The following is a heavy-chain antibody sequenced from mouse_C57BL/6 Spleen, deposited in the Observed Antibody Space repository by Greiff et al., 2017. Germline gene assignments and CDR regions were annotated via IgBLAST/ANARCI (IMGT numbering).Heavy chain of an antibody. CDR3: AREGGHGSYAMDY. CDR1: GFTFSSYA. Sequence: EVQGVESGGGLVKPGGSLKLSCAASGFTFSSYAMSWVRQTPEKRLEWVATISDGGSYTYYPDNVKGRFTISRDNAKNNLYLQMSHLKSEDTAMYYCAREGGHGSYAMDYWGQGTSVTVSS. V-gene: IGHV5-4*01. D-gene: IGHD1-1*01. CDR2: ISDGGSYT. J-gene: IGHJ4*01.